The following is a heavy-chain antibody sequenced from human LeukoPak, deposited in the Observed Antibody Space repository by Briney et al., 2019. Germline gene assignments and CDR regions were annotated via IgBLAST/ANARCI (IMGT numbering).Heavy chain of an antibody. Sequence: PGGSLRLSRAASGFTFSSYAMSWVRQAPGKGLEWVSAISGSGGSTYYADSVKGRFTISRDNSKNTLYLQMNSLRAEDTAVYYCAKFGSIAARLTCFDYWGQGTLVTVSS. V-gene: IGHV3-23*01. J-gene: IGHJ4*02. CDR3: AKFGSIAARLTCFDY. CDR1: GFTFSSYA. D-gene: IGHD6-6*01. CDR2: ISGSGGST.